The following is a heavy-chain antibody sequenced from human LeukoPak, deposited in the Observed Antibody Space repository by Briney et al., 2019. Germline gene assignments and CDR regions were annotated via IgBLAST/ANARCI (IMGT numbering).Heavy chain of an antibody. CDR2: ISWNSGSI. D-gene: IGHD3-3*01. CDR3: ARALYDFWSGGGLNYYYYYMDV. Sequence: GRSLRLSCAASGFTFDDYAMYWVRQAPGKGLEWVSGISWNSGSIGYADSVKGRFTISRDNAKNSLYLQMNSLRAEDTAVYYCARALYDFWSGGGLNYYYYYMDVWGKGTTVTVSS. CDR1: GFTFDDYA. V-gene: IGHV3-9*01. J-gene: IGHJ6*03.